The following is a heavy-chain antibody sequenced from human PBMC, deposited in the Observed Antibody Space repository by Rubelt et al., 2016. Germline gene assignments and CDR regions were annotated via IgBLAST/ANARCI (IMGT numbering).Heavy chain of an antibody. V-gene: IGHV2-70*15. CDR3: ARILLPDYYDRSGGMDV. D-gene: IGHD3-22*01. Sequence: QVTLRESGPALVKPTQTLTLSCTFSGFSLSTSGMCVSWIRQPPGKALEWLARIDWDDDKYYSTSLKTRLTISKDTSKHQVVLTMTNMDPVDTATYYCARILLPDYYDRSGGMDVWGQGTTVTVSS. CDR1: GFSLSTSGMC. CDR2: IDWDDDK. J-gene: IGHJ6*02.